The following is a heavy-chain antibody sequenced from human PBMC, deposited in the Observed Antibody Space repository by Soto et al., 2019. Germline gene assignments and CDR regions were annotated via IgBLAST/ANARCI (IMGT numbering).Heavy chain of an antibody. D-gene: IGHD1-7*01. CDR2: IFPGDSDT. CDR3: ARGGIIGTPPHY. CDR1: GYDFGAHW. Sequence: GESLKISCQGSGYDFGAHWIGWVRQMPGKGLEWMGIIFPGDSDTRYRPSFQGQVTISADRSINTAYLQWSSLKASDTAMYFCARGGIIGTPPHYSGPATQVAVSS. J-gene: IGHJ4*02. V-gene: IGHV5-51*01.